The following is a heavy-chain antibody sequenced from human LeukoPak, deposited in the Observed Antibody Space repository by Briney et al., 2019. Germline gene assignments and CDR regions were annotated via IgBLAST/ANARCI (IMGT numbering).Heavy chain of an antibody. J-gene: IGHJ4*02. Sequence: GGSLRLSCAASGFTFSGYGMHWVRQAPGKGLEGVAFIRYDGSNKYYADSVKSRFTISRENSKNTLYLQMNRLRAEDTAVYYCAKGSNWNYDPRVYIDYWGQGTLVTVSS. V-gene: IGHV3-30*02. CDR1: GFTFSGYG. CDR2: IRYDGSNK. D-gene: IGHD1-7*01. CDR3: AKGSNWNYDPRVYIDY.